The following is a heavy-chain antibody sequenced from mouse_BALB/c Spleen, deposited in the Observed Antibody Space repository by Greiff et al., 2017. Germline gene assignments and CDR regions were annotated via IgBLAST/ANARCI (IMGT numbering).Heavy chain of an antibody. Sequence: LQESGAELMKPGASVKISCKATGYTFSSYWIEWVKQRPGHGLEWIGEILPGSGSTNYNEKFKGKATFTADTSSNTAYMQLSSLTSEDSAVYYCARCDYRYDGVYAMDYWGQGTSVTVSS. CDR1: GYTFSSYW. J-gene: IGHJ4*01. CDR2: ILPGSGST. CDR3: ARCDYRYDGVYAMDY. D-gene: IGHD2-14*01. V-gene: IGHV1-9*01.